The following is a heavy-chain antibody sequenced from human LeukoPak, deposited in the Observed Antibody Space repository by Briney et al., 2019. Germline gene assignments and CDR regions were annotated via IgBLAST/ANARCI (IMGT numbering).Heavy chain of an antibody. CDR2: IYYSGST. CDR3: ARGESEWELLGAFDI. CDR1: GGSISSYY. Sequence: SETLSLTCTVSGGSISSYYWSWIRQPPGKGLEWIGYIYYSGSTNYNPSLKSRVTISVDTSKNQFSLKLSSVTAADTAVYYCARGESEWELLGAFDIWGQGTMVTVSS. V-gene: IGHV4-59*01. J-gene: IGHJ3*02. D-gene: IGHD1-26*01.